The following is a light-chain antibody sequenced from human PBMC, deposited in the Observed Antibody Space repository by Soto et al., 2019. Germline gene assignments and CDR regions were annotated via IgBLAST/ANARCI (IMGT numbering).Light chain of an antibody. CDR3: CSYSASRTRGV. Sequence: QSVLTQPASVSGSPGQSITISCTGTGNDVGLNFVSWYQQYPGKAPKLIIFEVTSRPSGVSSRFSGSRSGNTASLTISGLQTDDEGDYYCCSYSASRTRGVFGGGTKVTVL. CDR2: EVT. V-gene: IGLV2-14*01. CDR1: GNDVGLNF. J-gene: IGLJ3*02.